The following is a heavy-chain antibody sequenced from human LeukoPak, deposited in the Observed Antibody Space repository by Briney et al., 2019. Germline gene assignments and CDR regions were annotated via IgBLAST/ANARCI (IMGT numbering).Heavy chain of an antibody. V-gene: IGHV3-33*06. J-gene: IGHJ4*02. D-gene: IGHD2-2*01. CDR1: GFTFSSYG. Sequence: GGSLRLSCAASGFTFSSYGMHWVRQAPGKGLEWVAVIWYDGSNKYYADSVKGRFTISRDNSKNTLYLQMNSLRAEDTAVYYCAKDHGDIVVVPAATAPYYWGQGTLVTVSS. CDR3: AKDHGDIVVVPAATAPYY. CDR2: IWYDGSNK.